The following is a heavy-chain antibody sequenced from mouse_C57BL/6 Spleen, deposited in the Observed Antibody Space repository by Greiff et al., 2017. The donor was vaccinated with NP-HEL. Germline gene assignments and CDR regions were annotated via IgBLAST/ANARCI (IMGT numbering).Heavy chain of an antibody. J-gene: IGHJ3*01. Sequence: VQLQQPGAELVKPGASVKVSCKASGYTFTSYWMHWVKQRPGQGLEWIGRIHPSDSDTNYNQKFKGKATLTVDKSSSTAYMQLSSLTSEDSAVYCCAPIYYDYDWFAYWGQGTLVTVSA. V-gene: IGHV1-74*01. D-gene: IGHD2-4*01. CDR3: APIYYDYDWFAY. CDR1: GYTFTSYW. CDR2: IHPSDSDT.